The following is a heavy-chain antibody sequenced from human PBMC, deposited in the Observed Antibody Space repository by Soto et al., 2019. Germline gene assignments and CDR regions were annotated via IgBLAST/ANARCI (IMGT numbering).Heavy chain of an antibody. Sequence: SQTLSLTCAISGDSVSSNSVARNWIRQSPSRGLEWLGRTYYRSKWSNDYAVSVESRITINPDTSKNQFSLQLDSVTPEDTAVYYCARDSPGYGDHVLFDYWGQGTRVTVSS. J-gene: IGHJ4*02. V-gene: IGHV6-1*01. D-gene: IGHD4-17*01. CDR3: ARDSPGYGDHVLFDY. CDR2: TYYRSKWSN. CDR1: GDSVSSNSVA.